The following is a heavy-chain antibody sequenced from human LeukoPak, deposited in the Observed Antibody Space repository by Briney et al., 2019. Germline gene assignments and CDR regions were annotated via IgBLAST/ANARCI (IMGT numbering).Heavy chain of an antibody. Sequence: GGSLRLSCAASGFTFSSYGMHWVRQAPGKGLEWVAVIWYDGSNKCYVDSVQGRFTISRDNSKNTLYLQMSSLRAEDTAVYYCTRGDYYDSSGYYFPDAFDTWGQGTMVTVSS. J-gene: IGHJ3*02. V-gene: IGHV3-33*01. CDR3: TRGDYYDSSGYYFPDAFDT. CDR1: GFTFSSYG. CDR2: IWYDGSNK. D-gene: IGHD3-22*01.